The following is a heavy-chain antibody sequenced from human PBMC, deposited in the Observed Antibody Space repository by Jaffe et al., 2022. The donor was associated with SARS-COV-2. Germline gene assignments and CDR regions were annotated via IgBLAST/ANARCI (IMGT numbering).Heavy chain of an antibody. V-gene: IGHV3-20*04. Sequence: EVQLVESGGSVVRPGGSLKLSCVASGFSLDDYGMNWVRQAPGKGLEWVSGINWNGVNRGYRDSVKGRFTISRDNDENSLFLEMNSLRAEDTALYYCARGPVAAYVGVFDSWGQGTLVTVSS. J-gene: IGHJ4*02. CDR1: GFSLDDYG. CDR3: ARGPVAAYVGVFDS. CDR2: INWNGVNR. D-gene: IGHD6-19*01.